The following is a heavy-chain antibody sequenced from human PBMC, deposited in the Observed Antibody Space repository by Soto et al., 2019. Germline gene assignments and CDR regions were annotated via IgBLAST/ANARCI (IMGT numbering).Heavy chain of an antibody. J-gene: IGHJ4*02. V-gene: IGHV3-53*04. CDR2: IYSGGST. Sequence: PGGSLRLSCAASGFTVSSNYMSWVRQAPGKGLEWVSVIYSGGSTYYADSVKGRFIISRHNSKNTLYLQMNSLRAEDTAVYYCARAGGSGGFYLDSWGQGSQVTVSS. CDR3: ARAGGSGGFYLDS. CDR1: GFTVSSNY. D-gene: IGHD6-25*01.